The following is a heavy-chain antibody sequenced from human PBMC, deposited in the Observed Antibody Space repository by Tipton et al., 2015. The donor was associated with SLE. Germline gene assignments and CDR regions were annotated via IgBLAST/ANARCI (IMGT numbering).Heavy chain of an antibody. V-gene: IGHV4-59*01. CDR1: GGSFSGYY. Sequence: TLSLTCAVYGGSFSGYYWSWIRQPPGKGLEWIGYIYYSGSTNYNPSLKSRVTISVDTSKNQFSLKLSSVTAADTAVYYCARAVGDAFDIWGQGTMVTVSS. J-gene: IGHJ3*02. D-gene: IGHD3-16*01. CDR3: ARAVGDAFDI. CDR2: IYYSGST.